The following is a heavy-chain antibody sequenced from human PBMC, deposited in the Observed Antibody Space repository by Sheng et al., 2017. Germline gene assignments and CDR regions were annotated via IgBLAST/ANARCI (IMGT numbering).Heavy chain of an antibody. Sequence: QVQLVQSGAEVKKPGSSVKVSCKASGGTFSSYAISWVRQAPGQGLEWMGGIIPIFGTANYAQKFQGRVTITTDESTSTAYMELSSLRSEDTAVYYCARSVYYDFWSGYRIDAFDIWGQGTMVTVSS. CDR2: IIPIFGTA. CDR3: ARSVYYDFWSGYRIDAFDI. D-gene: IGHD3-3*01. CDR1: GGTFSSYA. J-gene: IGHJ3*02. V-gene: IGHV1-69*05.